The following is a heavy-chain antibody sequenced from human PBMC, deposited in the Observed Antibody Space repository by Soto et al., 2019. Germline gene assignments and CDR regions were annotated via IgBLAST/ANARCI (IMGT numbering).Heavy chain of an antibody. D-gene: IGHD2-2*01. Sequence: QVQLVQSGAEVKKPGSSVKVSCKASGGTFSSYAISWVRQAPGQGLEWMGGIIPIFGTANYAQKFQGRVTITADESTSTAYMELSSLRSEVTAVYYCARVTVVPAAKRGYYYYGMDVWGQGTTVTVSS. CDR3: ARVTVVPAAKRGYYYYGMDV. CDR1: GGTFSSYA. CDR2: IIPIFGTA. J-gene: IGHJ6*02. V-gene: IGHV1-69*01.